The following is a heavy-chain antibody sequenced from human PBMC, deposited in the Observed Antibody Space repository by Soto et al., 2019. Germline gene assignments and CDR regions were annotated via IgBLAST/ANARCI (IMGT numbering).Heavy chain of an antibody. CDR2: MSFDGSNK. CDR3: AKKLRGVRDYYYYGMDV. J-gene: IGHJ6*02. CDR1: GFTFSSYG. V-gene: IGHV3-30*18. D-gene: IGHD1-26*01. Sequence: GGSLRLSCAASGFTFSSYGMHWVRQAPGKGLEWVAVMSFDGSNKYLADSMKGRFTISRDNSKNTLYLQMNSLRAEDTAVYYCAKKLRGVRDYYYYGMDVWGQGTTVTVSS.